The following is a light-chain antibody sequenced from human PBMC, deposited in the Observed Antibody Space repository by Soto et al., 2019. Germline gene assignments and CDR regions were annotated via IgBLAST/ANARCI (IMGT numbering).Light chain of an antibody. Sequence: IRMTQSPSSLSASTGDRVTITCRASQGISSYLAWYQQKPGKAPKLLIYAASTLQSGVPSRFSGSGSGTEFTLTISCLQSEDFATYYCQQYYSYPLTFGQGTKVEIK. CDR2: AAS. CDR1: QGISSY. CDR3: QQYYSYPLT. J-gene: IGKJ1*01. V-gene: IGKV1-8*01.